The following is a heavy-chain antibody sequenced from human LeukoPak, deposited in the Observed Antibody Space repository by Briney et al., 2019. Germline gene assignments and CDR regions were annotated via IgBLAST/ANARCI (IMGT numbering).Heavy chain of an antibody. CDR2: MNPNSGNT. J-gene: IGHJ6*03. V-gene: IGHV1-8*01. CDR1: GYTFTSYD. Sequence: ASVKVSCKASGYTFTSYDINWVRQATGQGLEWMGWMNPNSGNTCYAQKFQGRVTMTRNTSISTAYMELSSLRSEDTAVYYCATGTEEAYYYQYSMDVWGKGTTVTVSS. CDR3: ATGTEEAYYYQYSMDV. D-gene: IGHD1-14*01.